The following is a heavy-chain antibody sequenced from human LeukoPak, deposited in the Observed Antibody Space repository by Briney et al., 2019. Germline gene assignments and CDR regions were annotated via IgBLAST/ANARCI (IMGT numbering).Heavy chain of an antibody. Sequence: PSETLSLTCTVSGGSISSYYWSWIWRPPGPGLEWLGYIYYSWSTNNNPSLKSRLTISIDTSKNQFSLKLSSVTAADTAVYYCARVGDGGFDFWGQGTLVTVSS. CDR1: GGSISSYY. D-gene: IGHD3-10*01. J-gene: IGHJ4*02. V-gene: IGHV4-59*01. CDR3: ARVGDGGFDF. CDR2: IYYSWST.